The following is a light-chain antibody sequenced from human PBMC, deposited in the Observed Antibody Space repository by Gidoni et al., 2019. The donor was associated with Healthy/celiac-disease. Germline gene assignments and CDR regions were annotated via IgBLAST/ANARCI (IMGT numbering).Light chain of an antibody. CDR3: QQYNSWPGWT. CDR2: GAS. CDR1: QSVSGN. J-gene: IGKJ1*01. V-gene: IGKV3-15*01. Sequence: EIVMTQSLATLSVSTGERATLSCRASQSVSGNLAWYQQKPGQAPRLLFYGASTRATGIPAWFSGSGSGTEFTLTISSLQSEDFAVYYCQQYNSWPGWTFGQGTKVEIK.